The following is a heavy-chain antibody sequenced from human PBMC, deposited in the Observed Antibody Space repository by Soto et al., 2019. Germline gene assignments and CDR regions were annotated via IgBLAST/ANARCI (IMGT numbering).Heavy chain of an antibody. J-gene: IGHJ6*02. D-gene: IGHD2-15*01. V-gene: IGHV3-30*18. CDR3: AKVRVPTPFYQYYGLDV. CDR2: ISKDGSEK. Sequence: QVQLVESGGGVVQPGTSLKLSCAVSRVTFSDFGMHWVRQAPGKGLEWVGMISKDGSEKHYGDSVTGRFTISRDNSNNMLFLQMSSMRPNDTAVYYCAKVRVPTPFYQYYGLDVWRQGTTVTV. CDR1: RVTFSDFG.